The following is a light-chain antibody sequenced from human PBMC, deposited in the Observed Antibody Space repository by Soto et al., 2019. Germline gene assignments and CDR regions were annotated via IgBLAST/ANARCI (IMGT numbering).Light chain of an antibody. Sequence: LAQPASVSGSPGQSITISCTGTSSDVGNYKYVSWYQQHPGKAPKLMIYEVSNRPSGISNRFSGSKSGNTASLTISGLQAEDETDYYCFSYTSSGTYVFGTGTKVTVL. CDR3: FSYTSSGTYV. J-gene: IGLJ1*01. CDR2: EVS. CDR1: SSDVGNYKY. V-gene: IGLV2-14*01.